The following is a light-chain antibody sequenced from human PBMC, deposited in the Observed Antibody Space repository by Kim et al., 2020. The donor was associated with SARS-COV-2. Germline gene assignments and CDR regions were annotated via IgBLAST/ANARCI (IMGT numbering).Light chain of an antibody. CDR3: QQFNSYPHA. CDR2: AAS. J-gene: IGKJ2*01. V-gene: IGKV1-9*01. Sequence: DIQLTQSPFFLSASVGDRVTITWGASQGISSDLAWYQQKPGKAHKLLIYAASPLQSGVPSRFSGSGSGKEFTLTFRSLQPKDFTTNYCQQFNSYPHAFGQGTKLEI. CDR1: QGISSD.